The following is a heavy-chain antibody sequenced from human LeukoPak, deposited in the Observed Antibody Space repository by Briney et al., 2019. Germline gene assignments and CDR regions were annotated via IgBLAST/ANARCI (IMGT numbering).Heavy chain of an antibody. Sequence: GGSLRLSCVGSGFIFNEYSLNWVRQAPGKGPEWVSYISSRSSTIYYADSVKGRFTISRDNAKNTLYLQMNGLRAEDTAVYYCARRGVVVPGFDYWGQGTLVTVSS. CDR2: ISSRSSTI. D-gene: IGHD2-2*01. CDR1: GFIFNEYS. V-gene: IGHV3-48*04. J-gene: IGHJ4*02. CDR3: ARRGVVVPGFDY.